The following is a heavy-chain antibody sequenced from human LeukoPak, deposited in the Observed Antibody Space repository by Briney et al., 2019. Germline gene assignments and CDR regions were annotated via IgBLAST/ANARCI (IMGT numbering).Heavy chain of an antibody. CDR1: GDSISSYY. Sequence: SETLSLTCTVSGDSISSYYWSWIRQPPGKGLEWIGSIYYSGSTYYNPSLKSRVTISVDTSKNQFSLKLSSVTAADTAVYYCARLIVGASFDPWGQGTLVTVSS. V-gene: IGHV4-59*05. CDR2: IYYSGST. J-gene: IGHJ5*02. D-gene: IGHD1-26*01. CDR3: ARLIVGASFDP.